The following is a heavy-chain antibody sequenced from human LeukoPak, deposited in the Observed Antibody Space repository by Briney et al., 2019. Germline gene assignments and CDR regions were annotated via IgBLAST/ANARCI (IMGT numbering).Heavy chain of an antibody. Sequence: ASVKVSCKASGYTFTSYGISWVRQAPGQGLEWMGWISAYNGNTNYAQKLQGRVTMTTDTSTSTAYMELRSLRSDDTAVYYCARGRDYGDYARSVRFDPWGQGTLVTVSS. CDR2: ISAYNGNT. V-gene: IGHV1-18*01. CDR3: ARGRDYGDYARSVRFDP. J-gene: IGHJ5*02. D-gene: IGHD4-17*01. CDR1: GYTFTSYG.